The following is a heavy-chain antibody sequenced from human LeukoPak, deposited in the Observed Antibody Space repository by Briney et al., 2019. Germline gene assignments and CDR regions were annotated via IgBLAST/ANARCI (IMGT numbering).Heavy chain of an antibody. CDR3: ARGVQQWLVTWFDP. CDR1: GDSVSSNSAG. Sequence: SQTLSLTCAISGDSVSSNSAGWNWIRQSPSRGLEWLGRTYYRSKWYYDYALSVKSRITINPDTSKNQLSLQLNSVTPEDTAVYYCARGVQQWLVTWFDPWGQGTLVTVSS. J-gene: IGHJ5*02. CDR2: TYYRSKWYY. V-gene: IGHV6-1*01. D-gene: IGHD6-19*01.